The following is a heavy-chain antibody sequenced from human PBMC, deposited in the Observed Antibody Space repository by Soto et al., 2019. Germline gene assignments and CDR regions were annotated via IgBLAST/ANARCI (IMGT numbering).Heavy chain of an antibody. CDR3: ARDHYGDWFDP. CDR2: ISYDGSNK. J-gene: IGHJ5*02. CDR1: GFTFSSYA. V-gene: IGHV3-30-3*01. Sequence: PGGSLRLSCAASGFTFSSYAMHWVRQAPGKGLEWVAVISYDGSNKYYADSVKGRFTISRDNSKNTLYLQMNSLRAEDTAVYYCARDHYGDWFDPWGQGTLVTVSS. D-gene: IGHD4-17*01.